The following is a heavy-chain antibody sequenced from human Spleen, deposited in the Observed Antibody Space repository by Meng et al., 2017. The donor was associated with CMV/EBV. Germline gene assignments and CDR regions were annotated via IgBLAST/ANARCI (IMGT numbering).Heavy chain of an antibody. CDR1: GYTFTNYY. CDR2: ISPSGGRT. CDR3: ARVRNVIMDV. J-gene: IGHJ6*02. V-gene: IGHV1-46*01. Sequence: ASVKVSCKASGYTFTNYYIYWVRQAPGQGLEWMGIISPSGGRTNYAQKFQGRVTMTRDTSISTAYMEISSLRSDDTAVYYCARVRNVIMDVWGQGTTVTVSS. D-gene: IGHD2/OR15-2a*01.